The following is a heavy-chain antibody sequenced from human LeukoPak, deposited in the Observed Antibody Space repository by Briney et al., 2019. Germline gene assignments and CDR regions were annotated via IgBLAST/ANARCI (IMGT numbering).Heavy chain of an antibody. CDR3: ARYSAAGRTYYFDY. J-gene: IGHJ4*02. Sequence: APVKVSCKASGYTLTRYGLTWVRQAPGQGLEWMGWISAYNGNTNYAQKLQDRVSMTTDSSTNTAYMELRSLRSDDTAVYYCARYSAAGRTYYFDYWGQGTLVTVSS. D-gene: IGHD6-13*01. CDR2: ISAYNGNT. CDR1: GYTLTRYG. V-gene: IGHV1-18*01.